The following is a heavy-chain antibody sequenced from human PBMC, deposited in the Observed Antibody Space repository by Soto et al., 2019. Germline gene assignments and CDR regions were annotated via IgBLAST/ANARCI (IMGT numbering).Heavy chain of an antibody. D-gene: IGHD3-16*01. J-gene: IGHJ5*02. CDR3: ARMETFGSLNWIDP. V-gene: IGHV1-8*02. CDR1: GYTFTCYY. Sequence: ASVKVSCKASGYTFTCYYLHWVRQATGQGLEWMGWMNPGSGDTGYAQKFQGRVTMTRDISIATAYMELNNLRSDDTAIYYCARMETFGSLNWIDPWGQGTLVTVSS. CDR2: MNPGSGDT.